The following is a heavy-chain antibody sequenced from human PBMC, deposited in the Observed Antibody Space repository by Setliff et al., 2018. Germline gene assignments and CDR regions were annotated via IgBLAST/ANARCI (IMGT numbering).Heavy chain of an antibody. V-gene: IGHV4-59*01. D-gene: IGHD5-12*01. CDR2: VYYSGAA. CDR1: GGSFSTYY. CDR3: ARGGTFRYFDY. J-gene: IGHJ4*02. Sequence: SETLSLTCTVSGGSFSTYYWSWIRQAPGKGLEWIGHVYYSGAANYNPSLKSRVTVSVDTPKNQFSLRLISVTAADTAVYYCARGGTFRYFDYWGQGTPVTVSS.